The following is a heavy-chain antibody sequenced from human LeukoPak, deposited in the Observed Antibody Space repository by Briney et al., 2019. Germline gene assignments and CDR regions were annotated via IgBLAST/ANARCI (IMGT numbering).Heavy chain of an antibody. CDR2: ISYDGSNK. Sequence: GGSLRLSCAASGFTFSSYAVHWVRQAPGKGLEWVAVISYDGSNKYYADSVKGRFTISRDNSKNTLYLQMNSLRAEDTAVYYCARGPVAGREVDYWGQGTLVTVSS. D-gene: IGHD6-19*01. J-gene: IGHJ4*02. CDR1: GFTFSSYA. CDR3: ARGPVAGREVDY. V-gene: IGHV3-30-3*01.